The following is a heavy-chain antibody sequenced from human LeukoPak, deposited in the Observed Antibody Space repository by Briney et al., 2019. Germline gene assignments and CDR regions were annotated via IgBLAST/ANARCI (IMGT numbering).Heavy chain of an antibody. Sequence: ASVKVSCKASGYTFTGYYMHWVRQAPGQGLEWMGWINPNSGGTNYAQKFQGRVTMTRDTSISTAYMELRSLRSDDTAVYYCARDLGSGLTIDYWGQGTLVTVSS. CDR1: GYTFTGYY. CDR2: INPNSGGT. D-gene: IGHD3-10*01. J-gene: IGHJ4*02. V-gene: IGHV1-2*02. CDR3: ARDLGSGLTIDY.